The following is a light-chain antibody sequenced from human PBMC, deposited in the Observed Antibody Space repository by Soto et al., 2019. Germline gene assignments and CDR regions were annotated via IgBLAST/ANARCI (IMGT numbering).Light chain of an antibody. V-gene: IGKV3D-15*01. Sequence: EIVMTQSPATLSVSPGEGATISCRASQSVGIHLAWYQQKPGQAPSLLIYGASIRATGIPDRFSGSGSETDFTLTVNRLEPEDFAVYYCQQYESSPITFGQGTRLEI. J-gene: IGKJ5*01. CDR2: GAS. CDR1: QSVGIH. CDR3: QQYESSPIT.